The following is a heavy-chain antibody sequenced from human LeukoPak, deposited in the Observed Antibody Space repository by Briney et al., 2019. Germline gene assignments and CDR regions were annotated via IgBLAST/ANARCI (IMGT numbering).Heavy chain of an antibody. CDR2: INHSGST. D-gene: IGHD3-22*01. Sequence: SETLSLTCAVYGGSFSGYYWSWIRQPPGKGLEWIGEINHSGSTNHNPSLKSRVTISVDTSKSQFSLKPSSVTAADTAVYHCAREARMIVVVITTSHYYYYMDVWGKGTTVTVSS. CDR1: GGSFSGYY. CDR3: AREARMIVVVITTSHYYYYMDV. V-gene: IGHV4-34*01. J-gene: IGHJ6*03.